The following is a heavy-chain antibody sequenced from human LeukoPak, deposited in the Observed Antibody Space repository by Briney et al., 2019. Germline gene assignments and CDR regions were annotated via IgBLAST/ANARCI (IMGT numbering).Heavy chain of an antibody. CDR1: GGSFSGYY. D-gene: IGHD3-10*01. CDR2: INHSGST. J-gene: IGHJ4*02. V-gene: IGHV4-34*01. CDR3: AGPLHYYGSGSRPRAIDY. Sequence: SETLSLTCAVYGGSFSGYYWSWIRQPPGKGLEWIGEINHSGSTNYNPSLRSRVTISVDTSKNQFSLKLSSVTAADTAVYYCAGPLHYYGSGSRPRAIDYWGQGTLVTVSS.